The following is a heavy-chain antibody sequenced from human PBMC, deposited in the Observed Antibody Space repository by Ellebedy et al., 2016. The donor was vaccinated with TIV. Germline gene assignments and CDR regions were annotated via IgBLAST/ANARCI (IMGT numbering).Heavy chain of an antibody. V-gene: IGHV3-23*01. CDR3: ARDPVGVGPAFDV. J-gene: IGHJ3*01. CDR2: ISGIDGSI. D-gene: IGHD4-23*01. Sequence: PGGSLRLSCAASGLTSREHIMAWVRQAPGKGLEWVSTISGIDGSIYYTDSVKVRFTISIDHSRSTVYLQMNSLRVEDTAVYFCARDPVGVGPAFDVWGQGTMVTVSS. CDR1: GLTSREHI.